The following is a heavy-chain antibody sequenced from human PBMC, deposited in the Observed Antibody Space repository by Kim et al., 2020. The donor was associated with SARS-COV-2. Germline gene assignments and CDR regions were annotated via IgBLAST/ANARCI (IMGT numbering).Heavy chain of an antibody. Sequence: AATVKGGFTISRDNSKNTLYLKMSSLRAEDTAVYYCVRGGRGSKGGWFDPWGQGTLVTVSS. V-gene: IGHV3-64D*09. CDR3: VRGGRGSKGGWFDP. J-gene: IGHJ5*02. D-gene: IGHD1-26*01.